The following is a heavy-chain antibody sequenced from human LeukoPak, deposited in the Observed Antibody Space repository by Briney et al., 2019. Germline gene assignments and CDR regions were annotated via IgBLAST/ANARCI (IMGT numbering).Heavy chain of an antibody. CDR3: AKGGYDSSAYCTY. V-gene: IGHV3-48*03. J-gene: IGHJ4*02. CDR2: ISSSGSSI. D-gene: IGHD3-22*01. CDR1: GFTFSSYE. Sequence: GGSLRLSCAASGFTFSSYEMNWVRQAPGKGLEWVSYISSSGSSIYYADSVKGRFTISRDNSKNTLYLQMNSLRAEDTAVYYCAKGGYDSSAYCTYWGQGTLVTVSS.